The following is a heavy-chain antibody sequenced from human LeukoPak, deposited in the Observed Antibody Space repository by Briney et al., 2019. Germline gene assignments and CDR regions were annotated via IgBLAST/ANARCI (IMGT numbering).Heavy chain of an antibody. Sequence: PSETLSLTCTVSGGSISSSSYYWGWIRQPPGKGLEWIGSIYYSGSTYYNPSLKSRVTISVDTSKNQFSLKLSSVTAADTAVYYCARGGYYGLGNGFRFDPWDQGTLVTVSS. V-gene: IGHV4-39*07. CDR3: ARGGYYGLGNGFRFDP. D-gene: IGHD3-10*01. CDR2: IYYSGST. CDR1: GGSISSSSYY. J-gene: IGHJ5*02.